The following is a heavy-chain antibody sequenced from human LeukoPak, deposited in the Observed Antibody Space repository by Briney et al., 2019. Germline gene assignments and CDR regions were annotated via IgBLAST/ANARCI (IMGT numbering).Heavy chain of an antibody. CDR1: GGSVSSSSYY. V-gene: IGHV4-39*01. Sequence: SETLSLTCTVSGGSVSSSSYYWGWIRQPPGKGLEWIGSIYYSGSTYYNPSLKSRVTISVDTSKNQFSLKVSSVTAADTAVYYCARQDIGSGYYDYWGQGTLVTVSS. CDR2: IYYSGST. CDR3: ARQDIGSGYYDY. D-gene: IGHD3-22*01. J-gene: IGHJ4*02.